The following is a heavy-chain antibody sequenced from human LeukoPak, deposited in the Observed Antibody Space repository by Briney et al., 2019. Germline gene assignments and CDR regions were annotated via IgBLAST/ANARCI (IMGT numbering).Heavy chain of an antibody. Sequence: GASLKISCKGSGYRFTSYWIGWVRQMPGKGLEWMGIIYPGDSDTRYSPSFQGQVTISADKSISTSYLQWSSLKASDTAMYYCARHHYYGSGAHPYYGMDVWGQGTTVTVSS. V-gene: IGHV5-51*01. CDR2: IYPGDSDT. CDR3: ARHHYYGSGAHPYYGMDV. D-gene: IGHD3-10*01. CDR1: GYRFTSYW. J-gene: IGHJ6*02.